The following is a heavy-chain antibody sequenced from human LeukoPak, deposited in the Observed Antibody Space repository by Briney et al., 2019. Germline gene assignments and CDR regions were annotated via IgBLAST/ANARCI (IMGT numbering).Heavy chain of an antibody. CDR3: SRGRYGDYSRSRYYYGMDV. Sequence: GGSLRLSCVASGFTFSSYAMHWVRQAPGKGLEWVAVIAFDGSNALYADSVKGRFTISRDISKSTLYLEMNSLKAEDSAIYYCSRGRYGDYSRSRYYYGMDVWGQGTTVTVSS. CDR1: GFTFSSYA. V-gene: IGHV3-30-3*01. J-gene: IGHJ6*02. CDR2: IAFDGSNA. D-gene: IGHD4-17*01.